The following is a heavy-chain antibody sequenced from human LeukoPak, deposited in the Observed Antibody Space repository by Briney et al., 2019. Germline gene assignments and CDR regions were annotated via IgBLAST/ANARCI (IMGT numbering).Heavy chain of an antibody. D-gene: IGHD6-13*01. CDR2: ISWNSGSI. V-gene: IGHV3-9*01. Sequence: PGGSLRLSCAASGFTFDDYAMRWVRQAPGKGLEWVSGISWNSGSIGYADSVKGRFTISRDNAKNSLYLQMNSLRAEDTALYYCAKAINIAAAGLFDYWGQGTLVTVSS. CDR3: AKAINIAAAGLFDY. J-gene: IGHJ4*02. CDR1: GFTFDDYA.